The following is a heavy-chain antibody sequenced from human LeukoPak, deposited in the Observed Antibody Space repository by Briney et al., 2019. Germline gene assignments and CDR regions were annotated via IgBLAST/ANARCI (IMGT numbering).Heavy chain of an antibody. CDR3: ARYDRGLFFFDD. V-gene: IGHV4-59*08. Sequence: PSETLSLTCTVSGASVRNEYWSWIRQPPGKGLEWIGYIHYSGSSNYHPSLGSRVTTSLDTSKNQFSLKLKSVTAADTGMYHCARYDRGLFFFDDWGQGTLVTVSS. CDR1: GASVRNEY. J-gene: IGHJ4*02. D-gene: IGHD1-14*01. CDR2: IHYSGSS.